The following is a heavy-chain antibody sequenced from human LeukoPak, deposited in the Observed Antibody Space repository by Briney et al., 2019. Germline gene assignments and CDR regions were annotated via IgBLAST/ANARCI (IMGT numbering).Heavy chain of an antibody. J-gene: IGHJ3*02. V-gene: IGHV3-30-3*01. D-gene: IGHD3-22*01. Sequence: GRSLRLSCAASGFTFSSYAMHWVRQAPGKGLEWVAVISYDGSNKYYADSVKGRFTISRDNSKNTLYLQMNSLRAEDTAVYYCARDNGDSSGYYYRYGAFDIWGQGTMVTVSS. CDR3: ARDNGDSSGYYYRYGAFDI. CDR1: GFTFSSYA. CDR2: ISYDGSNK.